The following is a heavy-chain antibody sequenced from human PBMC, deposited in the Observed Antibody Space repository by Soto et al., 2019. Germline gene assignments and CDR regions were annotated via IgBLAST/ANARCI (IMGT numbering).Heavy chain of an antibody. Sequence: EVQLLESGGGLVQPGVSLKISCAVSGFTFSSYAMSWVRQAPGKGLAWVSGISGTGRVTNYAESVKGRFTISRDNPKNTLSLEMKSLRAEDTAVYYWAKDVHYDIVTGIEYFDHWGQGTLVTVSS. CDR3: AKDVHYDIVTGIEYFDH. D-gene: IGHD3-9*01. J-gene: IGHJ1*01. CDR1: GFTFSSYA. CDR2: ISGTGRVT. V-gene: IGHV3-23*01.